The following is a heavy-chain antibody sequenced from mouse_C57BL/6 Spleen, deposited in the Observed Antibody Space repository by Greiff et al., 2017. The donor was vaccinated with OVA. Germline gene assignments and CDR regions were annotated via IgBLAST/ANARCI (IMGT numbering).Heavy chain of an antibody. Sequence: EVQLQESGPELVKPGASVKMSCKASGYTFTDYNMHWVKQSHGKSLEWIGYINPNNGGTSYNQKFKGKATLTVNKSSSTAYMELRSLTSEDSAVYYCARGGYGNYVSYAMDYWGQGTSVTVSS. J-gene: IGHJ4*01. CDR3: ARGGYGNYVSYAMDY. CDR1: GYTFTDYN. V-gene: IGHV1-22*01. D-gene: IGHD2-1*01. CDR2: INPNNGGT.